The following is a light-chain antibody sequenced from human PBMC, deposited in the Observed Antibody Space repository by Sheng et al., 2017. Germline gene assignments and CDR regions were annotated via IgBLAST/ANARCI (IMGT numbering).Light chain of an antibody. CDR3: QSYDPDMGV. CDR1: GGSIGANS. CDR2: NNV. J-gene: IGLJ3*02. V-gene: IGLV6-57*01. Sequence: NFMLTQPHSVSESPGKTVTISCIRSGGSIGANSVQWYQQRPGSSPTTVIENNVQRPSGVPPRFSGSIDYSSNSASLTISGLQPEDEADYYCQSYDPDMGVFGRRDQADRP.